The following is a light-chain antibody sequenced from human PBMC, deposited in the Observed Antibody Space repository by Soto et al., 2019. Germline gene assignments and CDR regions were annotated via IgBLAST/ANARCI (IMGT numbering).Light chain of an antibody. V-gene: IGLV2-14*03. CDR2: EVT. Sequence: QSALTQPASVSGSPGQSITISCTGTSXDVGGYNYVSWYQQHPGKAPKLMIYEVTKRPSGVSNRFSGSKSGNTASLTISGLQAEDEADYYCSSYTGSPYVFGTGTKVTVL. J-gene: IGLJ1*01. CDR3: SSYTGSPYV. CDR1: SXDVGGYNY.